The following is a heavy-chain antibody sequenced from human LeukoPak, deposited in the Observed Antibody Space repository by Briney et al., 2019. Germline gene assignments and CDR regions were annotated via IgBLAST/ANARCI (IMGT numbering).Heavy chain of an antibody. CDR3: ARERVVVAANGVDYYYYYGMDV. V-gene: IGHV3-11*01. CDR1: GFTFSDYY. CDR2: ISSSGSTI. J-gene: IGHJ6*02. D-gene: IGHD2-15*01. Sequence: GGSLRLSCAASGFTFSDYYMSCIRQAPGKGLEWVSYISSSGSTIYYADSVKGRFTISRDNAKNSLYLQMNSLRAEDTAVYYCARERVVVAANGVDYYYYYGMDVWGQGTTVTVSS.